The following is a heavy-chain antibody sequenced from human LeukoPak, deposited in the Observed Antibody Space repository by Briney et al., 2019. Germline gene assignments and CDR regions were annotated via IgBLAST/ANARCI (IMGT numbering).Heavy chain of an antibody. Sequence: GESLQISCQGSGYIFTSYWIGWVRQLPGKGLEWMGIIYPGDSDTRYSPSFQGQVTISADKSISTAYLQWSSLKASDTAMYYCASLRADAYYFDYWGQGTLVTVSS. J-gene: IGHJ4*02. CDR3: ASLRADAYYFDY. CDR1: GYIFTSYW. D-gene: IGHD3-16*01. V-gene: IGHV5-51*01. CDR2: IYPGDSDT.